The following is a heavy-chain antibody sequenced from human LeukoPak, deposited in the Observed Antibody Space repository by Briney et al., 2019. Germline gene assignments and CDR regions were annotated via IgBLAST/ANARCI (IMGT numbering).Heavy chain of an antibody. CDR3: AKAQDITMVRGVIIPNYYYMDA. V-gene: IGHV3-30*02. CDR2: IRYDGSNK. D-gene: IGHD3-10*01. Sequence: GGSLRLSCAASGFTFSCYGMHWVRQAPGKGLEWVAFIRYDGSNKYYADSVKGRFTISRDNSKNTLYLQMNSLRAEDTAVYYCAKAQDITMVRGVIIPNYYYMDAWGKGTTVTISS. CDR1: GFTFSCYG. J-gene: IGHJ6*03.